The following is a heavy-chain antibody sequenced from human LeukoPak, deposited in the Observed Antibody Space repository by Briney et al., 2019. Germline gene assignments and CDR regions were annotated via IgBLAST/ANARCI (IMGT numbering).Heavy chain of an antibody. CDR2: IFHSGST. CDR1: GGSISSSSYY. V-gene: IGHV4-39*01. D-gene: IGHD1-14*01. CDR3: AGWSSGSSAYDI. Sequence: SETLSLTCAVSGGSISSSSYYWSWIRQPPGKGLERLGSIFHSGSTYYSPSFKSRVTISADTSKNQFSLRLPSVTAADTAVYYCAGWSSGSSAYDIWGHGTMVTVSS. J-gene: IGHJ3*02.